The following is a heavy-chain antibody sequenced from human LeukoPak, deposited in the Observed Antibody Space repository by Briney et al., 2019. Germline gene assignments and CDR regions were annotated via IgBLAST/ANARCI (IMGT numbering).Heavy chain of an antibody. CDR1: GGTFSSYA. J-gene: IGHJ5*02. CDR2: INPNSGGT. Sequence: RASVKVSCKASGGTFSSYAISWVRQAPGQGLEWMGWINPNSGGTNYAQKFQGRVTMTRDTSISTAYMELSRLRPDDTAVYYCARVHSSGWYWFDPWGQGTLVTVSS. V-gene: IGHV1-2*02. CDR3: ARVHSSGWYWFDP. D-gene: IGHD6-19*01.